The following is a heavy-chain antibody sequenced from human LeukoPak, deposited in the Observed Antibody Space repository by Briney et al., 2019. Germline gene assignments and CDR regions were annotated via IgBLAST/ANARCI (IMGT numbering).Heavy chain of an antibody. CDR3: ARGPTRQYFDY. CDR2: IYYSGST. CDR1: GGSISSYY. V-gene: IGHV4-59*01. J-gene: IGHJ4*02. D-gene: IGHD6-6*01. Sequence: SETLSLTCTVSGGSISSYYWSWIRQPPGKGLEWIGSIYYSGSTYYNPSLKSRVTISVDTSRNQFSLNLSSVTAADTAVYFCARGPTRQYFDYWGQGTLVTVSS.